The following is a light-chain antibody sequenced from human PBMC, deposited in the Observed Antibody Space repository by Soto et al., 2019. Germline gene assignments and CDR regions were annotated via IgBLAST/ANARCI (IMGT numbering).Light chain of an antibody. V-gene: IGKV1-5*01. Sequence: DIQMTQSPSTLSASVGDRVTITCRASQSISSWLAWYQQKPGKAPKLLIYDASSLESGVPSRFSGSGSETEFTLTISSLQPDDFATYYCQHYNSYSVTFGQGTKLEIK. J-gene: IGKJ2*01. CDR2: DAS. CDR1: QSISSW. CDR3: QHYNSYSVT.